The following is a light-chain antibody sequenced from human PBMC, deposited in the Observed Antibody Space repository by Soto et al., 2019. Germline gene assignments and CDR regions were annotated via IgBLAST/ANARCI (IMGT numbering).Light chain of an antibody. CDR1: QSVSSSY. Sequence: EIVLTQAPGTLSLSPGERATLSCRASQSVSSSYLAWYQQKPGQAPRLLSYGASSRATGIPDRFSGSGSGTDFTLTISRLEPEDFAVYYCQQYGSLITFGQGTRLESK. V-gene: IGKV3-20*01. CDR2: GAS. CDR3: QQYGSLIT. J-gene: IGKJ5*01.